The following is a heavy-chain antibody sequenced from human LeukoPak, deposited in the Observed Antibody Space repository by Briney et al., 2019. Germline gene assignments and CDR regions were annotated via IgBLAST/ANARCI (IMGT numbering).Heavy chain of an antibody. CDR2: IKQDGSEK. CDR1: GFTFSSYW. Sequence: GGSLRLSCAASGFTFSSYWMSWVRQAPGKGLEWVANIKQDGSEKYYVDSVKGRFTISRDNAKNSLYLQMNSLRAEDTAVYYCARSKYSGIYLHLDYWGQGTLVTVSS. CDR3: ARSKYSGIYLHLDY. V-gene: IGHV3-7*01. J-gene: IGHJ4*02. D-gene: IGHD1-26*01.